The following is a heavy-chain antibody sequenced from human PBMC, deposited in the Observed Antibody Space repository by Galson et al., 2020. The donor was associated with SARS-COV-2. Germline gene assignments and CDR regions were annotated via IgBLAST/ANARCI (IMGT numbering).Heavy chain of an antibody. CDR2: ISGNGAST. V-gene: IGHV3-23*01. D-gene: IGHD6-13*01. Sequence: GGSLRLSCGASGFTFSAYAMRWVRQAPGKGLAWVSGISGNGASTYYADSVKGRLTIPRHNSKDTVSLHVTSLRADDTAAYYCAKGGIGVTVFGVVNPYFQHYYMDVWGAGTTVTVSS. J-gene: IGHJ6*03. CDR3: AKGGIGVTVFGVVNPYFQHYYMDV. CDR1: GFTFSAYA.